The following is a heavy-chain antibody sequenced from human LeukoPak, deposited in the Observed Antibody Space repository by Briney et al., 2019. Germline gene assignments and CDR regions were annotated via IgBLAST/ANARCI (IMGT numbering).Heavy chain of an antibody. CDR3: ARSNYYDSSGYYHY. J-gene: IGHJ4*02. CDR1: GGTFSSYA. Sequence: SVKVSCKASGGTFSSYAISWVRQAPGQGLEWMGRIIPIFGTANYAQKFQGRVTITTDESTSTAYMELSSLRSEDTAVYYCARSNYYDSSGYYHYWGQGTLVTVPS. V-gene: IGHV1-69*05. CDR2: IIPIFGTA. D-gene: IGHD3-22*01.